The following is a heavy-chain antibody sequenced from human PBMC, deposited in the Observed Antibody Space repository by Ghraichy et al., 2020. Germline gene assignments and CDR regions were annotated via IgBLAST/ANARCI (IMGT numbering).Heavy chain of an antibody. Sequence: LNISCAATGFTFSGYWMSWVRQAPGKGLEWVANIKEDGSQTDCADSVKGRFTISRDNAKSSLSLQMNSLRVEDTAVYYCARGPDWGQGTLVTVSS. V-gene: IGHV3-7*03. CDR2: IKEDGSQT. CDR1: GFTFSGYW. CDR3: ARGPD. J-gene: IGHJ4*02.